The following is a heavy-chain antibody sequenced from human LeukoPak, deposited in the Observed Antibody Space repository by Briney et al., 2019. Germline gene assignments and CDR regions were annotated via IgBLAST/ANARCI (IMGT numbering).Heavy chain of an antibody. CDR3: AKDKSQEQWLVLDYFDY. CDR1: GFTFSRYA. CDR2: ISGSGGST. D-gene: IGHD6-19*01. V-gene: IGHV3-23*01. Sequence: GGSLRLSCAASGFTFSRYAMSWVRQAPGKGLEWVSAISGSGGSTYYADSVKGRFTLSRDNSKNTLYLQMNSLRAEDTAVYYCAKDKSQEQWLVLDYFDYWGQGTLVTVSS. J-gene: IGHJ4*02.